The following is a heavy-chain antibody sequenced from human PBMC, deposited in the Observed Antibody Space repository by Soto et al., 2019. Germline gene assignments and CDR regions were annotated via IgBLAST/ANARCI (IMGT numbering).Heavy chain of an antibody. J-gene: IGHJ5*02. Sequence: SETLSLTCAVSGGSISSSNWWSWVRQPPGKGLEWIGEIYHSGSTNYNPSLKSRVTISVDKSKNQFSLKLSSVTAADTAVYYCATESAAGSETNWFDPWGQGTLVTVSS. V-gene: IGHV4-4*02. CDR1: GGSISSSNW. CDR2: IYHSGST. CDR3: ATESAAGSETNWFDP. D-gene: IGHD6-13*01.